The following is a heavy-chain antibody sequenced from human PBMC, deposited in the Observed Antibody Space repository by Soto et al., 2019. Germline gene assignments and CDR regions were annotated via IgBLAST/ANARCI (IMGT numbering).Heavy chain of an antibody. D-gene: IGHD4-4*01. CDR1: GGSISSYY. V-gene: IGHV4-59*01. J-gene: IGHJ6*02. CDR2: IYYSGST. CDR3: ARARFYSYYYYGMDV. Sequence: SETLSLTCTVSGGSISSYYWSWIRQPPGKGLEWIGYIYYSGSTNYNPSLKSRVTISVDTSKNQFSLKLSSVTAADTAVYYCARARFYSYYYYGMDVWGQGTTVTVSS.